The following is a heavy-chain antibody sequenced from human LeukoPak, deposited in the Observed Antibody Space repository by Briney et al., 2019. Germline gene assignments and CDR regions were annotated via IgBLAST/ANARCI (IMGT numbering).Heavy chain of an antibody. J-gene: IGHJ5*02. Sequence: SVKVSCKASGGTFSSYTISWVRQAPGQGLEWMGGIIPILGIANYAQTFQGRVTITADKSTSTAYMELSSLRSEDTAVYYCARGTSSTPHYDILTGPRGWFDPWGQGTLVTVSS. CDR1: GGTFSSYT. CDR3: ARGTSSTPHYDILTGPRGWFDP. V-gene: IGHV1-69*10. CDR2: IIPILGIA. D-gene: IGHD3-9*01.